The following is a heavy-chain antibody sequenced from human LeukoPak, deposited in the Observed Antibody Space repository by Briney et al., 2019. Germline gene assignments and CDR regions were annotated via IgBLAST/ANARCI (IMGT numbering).Heavy chain of an antibody. J-gene: IGHJ4*02. CDR2: IYYSGST. CDR3: ARLDSQLPPGLFDY. D-gene: IGHD2-2*01. Sequence: SETLSLACTVSGGSISSSSYYWGWIRQPPGKGLERIGSIYYSGSTYYNPSLKSRVTISVDTSKNQFSLKLSSVTAADTAVYYCARLDSQLPPGLFDYWGQGTLVTVSS. CDR1: GGSISSSSYY. V-gene: IGHV4-39*01.